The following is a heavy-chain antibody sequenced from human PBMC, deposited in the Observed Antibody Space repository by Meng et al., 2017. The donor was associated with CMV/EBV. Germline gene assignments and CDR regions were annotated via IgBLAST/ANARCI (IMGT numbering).Heavy chain of an antibody. CDR3: AKDPRYYCGGDCYPAIYFDY. V-gene: IGHV3-33*06. CDR1: GFTFSSYG. J-gene: IGHJ4*02. D-gene: IGHD2-21*01. Sequence: GESLKISCAASGFTFSSYGMHWVRQAPGKGLEWVAVRWYDGSNKYYADSVKGRFTISRDNSKNTLYLQMNSLRAEDTAVYYCAKDPRYYCGGDCYPAIYFDYWGQGTLVTVSS. CDR2: RWYDGSNK.